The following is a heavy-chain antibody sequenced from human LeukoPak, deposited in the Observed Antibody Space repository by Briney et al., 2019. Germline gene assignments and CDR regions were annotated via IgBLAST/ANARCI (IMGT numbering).Heavy chain of an antibody. CDR2: ISSSGSTI. Sequence: PGGSLRLSYAASGFTFSDYYMSWIRQAPGKGLEWVSYISSSGSTIYYADSVKGRFTISRDNAKNSLYLQMNSLRAEDTAVYYCAREYYDSIWELDYFDYWGQGTLVTVSS. CDR3: AREYYDSIWELDYFDY. J-gene: IGHJ4*02. CDR1: GFTFSDYY. D-gene: IGHD3-22*01. V-gene: IGHV3-11*04.